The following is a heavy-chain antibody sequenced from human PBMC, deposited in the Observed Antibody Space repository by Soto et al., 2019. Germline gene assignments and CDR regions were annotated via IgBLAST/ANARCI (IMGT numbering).Heavy chain of an antibody. J-gene: IGHJ4*02. CDR1: GFSLSTSGVG. V-gene: IGHV2-5*02. CDR3: AHKGTYYDILPGYYDY. D-gene: IGHD3-9*01. CDR2: IYWDDDK. Sequence: QITLKESGPTLVKPTQTLTLTCTFSGFSLSTSGVGVGWIRQPPGKALEWLALIYWDDDKRYSPSLKSRLTIPXXTXKXXVVLTMTNMDPVDTATYYCAHKGTYYDILPGYYDYWGQGTLVTVSS.